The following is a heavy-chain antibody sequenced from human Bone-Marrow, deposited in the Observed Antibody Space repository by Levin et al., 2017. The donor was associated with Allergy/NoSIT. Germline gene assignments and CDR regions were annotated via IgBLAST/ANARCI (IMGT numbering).Heavy chain of an antibody. CDR1: GASMSGGGFS. D-gene: IGHD1-7*01. V-gene: IGHV4-30-2*01. CDR2: IYHSGST. CDR3: ARGPFRTGTTWDFDY. J-gene: IGHJ4*02. Sequence: NASETLSLTCAVTGASMSGGGFSWSWIRQPPGKGLEWIGFIYHSGSTQYNPSLNSRVTISVDRSNNLFSLRLSSVTAADTAVYFCARGPFRTGTTWDFDYWGQGALVTVSS.